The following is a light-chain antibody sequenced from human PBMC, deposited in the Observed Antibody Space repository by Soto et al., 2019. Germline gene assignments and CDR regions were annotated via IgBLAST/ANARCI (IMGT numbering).Light chain of an antibody. V-gene: IGKV3-11*01. Sequence: KQSPATLSVSPGDRATLSAGASQSIGSSLDWYQQKPGQAPRLPIYDASNRATGIPARFSGSGSGTDFTLSSSSLQSEDFAVYYCQQRSNWPRTFGEGTKVDIK. CDR3: QQRSNWPRT. CDR2: DAS. CDR1: QSIGSS. J-gene: IGKJ4*02.